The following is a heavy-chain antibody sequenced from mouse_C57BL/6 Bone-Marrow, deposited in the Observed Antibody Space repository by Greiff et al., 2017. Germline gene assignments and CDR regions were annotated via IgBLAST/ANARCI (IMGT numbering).Heavy chain of an antibody. CDR2: IYPGDGDT. D-gene: IGHD2-2*01. CDR1: GYAFSSSW. CDR3: ARGGYDAWFAY. J-gene: IGHJ3*01. V-gene: IGHV1-82*01. Sequence: VKLMESGPELVKPGASVKISCKASGYAFSSSWMNWVKQRPGKGLVWIGRIYPGDGDTNYNGKFKGKATLTADKSSSTAYMQLSSLTSEYSAVYFCARGGYDAWFAYWGQGTLVTVSA.